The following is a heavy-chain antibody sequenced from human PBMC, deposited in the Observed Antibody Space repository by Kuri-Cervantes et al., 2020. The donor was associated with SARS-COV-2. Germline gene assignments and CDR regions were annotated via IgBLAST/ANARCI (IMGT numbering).Heavy chain of an antibody. D-gene: IGHD2-2*02. CDR1: GYSISSGYY. J-gene: IGHJ4*02. V-gene: IGHV4-38-2*01. Sequence: SETLSLTCAVSGYSISSGYYWGWIRQPPGKGLEWIGNIFYTGSTYYNPSLKSRVTISRDTSKNQFTLKLSSVTAADTAVYYCARVREYQLLYGVSFDYWGQGTLVTVSS. CDR3: ARVREYQLLYGVSFDY. CDR2: IFYTGST.